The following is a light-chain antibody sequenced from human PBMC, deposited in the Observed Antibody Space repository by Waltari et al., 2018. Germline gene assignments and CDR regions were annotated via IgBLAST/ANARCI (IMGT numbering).Light chain of an antibody. CDR3: TSYITTRGDWV. J-gene: IGLJ3*02. Sequence: QSALTQPASVSGSPGQSITISCPGTSSDVGGYNLVPWHQQHPGKAPKLIIYDVSNRPSGVSNRFSGSKSGNTASLTISGLQAEDEADYYCTSYITTRGDWVFGGGTKLTVL. CDR2: DVS. CDR1: SSDVGGYNL. V-gene: IGLV2-14*03.